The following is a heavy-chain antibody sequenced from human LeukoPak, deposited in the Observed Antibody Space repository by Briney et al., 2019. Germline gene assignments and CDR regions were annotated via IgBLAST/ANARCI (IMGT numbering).Heavy chain of an antibody. V-gene: IGHV1-2*02. J-gene: IGHJ4*02. CDR3: ARETGATIDY. CDR1: GYTFTGYY. Sequence: ASVKVSCKASGYTFTGYYMNWVRQAPGQGLEWVGWINPNSGGTNYAQKFQGRVTMTRDTSISTAYMELSRLRSDDAAVYYCARETGATIDYWGQGTLVTVSS. CDR2: INPNSGGT. D-gene: IGHD1-26*01.